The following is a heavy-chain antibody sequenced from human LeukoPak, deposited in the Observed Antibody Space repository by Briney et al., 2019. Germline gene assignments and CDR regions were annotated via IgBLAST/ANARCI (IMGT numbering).Heavy chain of an antibody. CDR2: IISSGSTI. Sequence: PGGSLRLSCAASGFTFSSYEMNWVRKPPGKGLEWVSYIISSGSTIYYADSVKGRFTISRDNVKNSLYLQMNSLRAEETAVYYCARDCKLWFGELLSLYYYYGMDVWGKETTVTVSS. D-gene: IGHD3-10*01. J-gene: IGHJ6*04. V-gene: IGHV3-48*03. CDR3: ARDCKLWFGELLSLYYYYGMDV. CDR1: GFTFSSYE.